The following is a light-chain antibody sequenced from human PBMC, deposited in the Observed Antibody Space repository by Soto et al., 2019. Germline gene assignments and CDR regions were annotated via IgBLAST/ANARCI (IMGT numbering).Light chain of an antibody. CDR2: GTS. V-gene: IGKV3-15*01. J-gene: IGKJ1*01. Sequence: EIVTTQSPATLSVSPGERATLSCRASQSVSNNLAWYQQKPGQAPRLLIYGTSTRATGIPARFSGSGSGTEFTLTISSLQSEDFALYSCQQYNDWPRTFGQGTKVESK. CDR3: QQYNDWPRT. CDR1: QSVSNN.